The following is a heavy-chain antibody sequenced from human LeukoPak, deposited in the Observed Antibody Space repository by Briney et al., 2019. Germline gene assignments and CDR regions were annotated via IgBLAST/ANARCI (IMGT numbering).Heavy chain of an antibody. CDR3: ASWGDYYGSGLRNAFDI. CDR2: IYYSGST. Sequence: SETLSLTCTVSGGSISSYYWSWTRQPPGKGLEWIGYIYYSGSTNYYPSLKSRVTISVDTSKNQFSLKLSSVTAADTAVYYCASWGDYYGSGLRNAFDIWGQGTMVTVSS. V-gene: IGHV4-59*01. D-gene: IGHD3-10*01. J-gene: IGHJ3*02. CDR1: GGSISSYY.